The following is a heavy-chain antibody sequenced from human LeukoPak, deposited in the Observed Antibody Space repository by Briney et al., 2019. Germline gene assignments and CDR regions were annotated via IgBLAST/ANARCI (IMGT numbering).Heavy chain of an antibody. V-gene: IGHV1-18*01. Sequence: ASVKGSSKASGYTFPKYGFSCVRQAPGEGLQWLAWLSTYNGNTDYAQKLQGRVTMTTDTSTSTAYMELRSLRSDDTAVYYCARARYLTGSRDDAFDIWGQGTVVTVSS. J-gene: IGHJ3*02. CDR1: GYTFPKYG. D-gene: IGHD1-26*01. CDR3: ARARYLTGSRDDAFDI. CDR2: LSTYNGNT.